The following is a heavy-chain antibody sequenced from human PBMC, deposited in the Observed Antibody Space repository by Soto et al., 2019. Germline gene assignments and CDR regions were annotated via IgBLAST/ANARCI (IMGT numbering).Heavy chain of an antibody. V-gene: IGHV4-4*02. D-gene: IGHD3-22*01. Sequence: SETLSLTCAVSGGSISTSNWWSWVRQPPGKGLEWIGEVYHSGSTNYNPSFKSRVTISVDTSKNQFSLKLSSVTAADTAVYYCAREDHYDSSDWGQGTLVTVSS. CDR2: VYHSGST. CDR1: GGSISTSNW. CDR3: AREDHYDSSD. J-gene: IGHJ1*01.